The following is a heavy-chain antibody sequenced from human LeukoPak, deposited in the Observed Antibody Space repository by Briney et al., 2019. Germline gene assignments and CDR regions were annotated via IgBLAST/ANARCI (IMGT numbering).Heavy chain of an antibody. CDR2: IYSGGST. V-gene: IGHV3-53*01. CDR3: ARVFGDSSGYYYFDY. CDR1: GFTVSSNY. Sequence: GGSLRLSCAASGFTVSSNYMSWVRQAPGKGLEWVSVIYSGGSTYYADSVKGRFTISRDNSKNTLYLQMNSLRAEDTAVYYCARVFGDSSGYYYFDYWGQGTLVTVSS. D-gene: IGHD3-22*01. J-gene: IGHJ4*02.